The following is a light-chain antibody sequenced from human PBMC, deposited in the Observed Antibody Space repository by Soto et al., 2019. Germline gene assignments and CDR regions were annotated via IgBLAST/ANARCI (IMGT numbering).Light chain of an antibody. CDR2: GAS. CDR1: QSVSSN. CDR3: QQYGSSLFT. J-gene: IGKJ5*01. Sequence: EIVLAQSPGTLSLSPGQSATLSCRASQSVSSNLAWYQQKPGQAPRLLIYGASSRATGIPDRFSGSGSGTDFTLTISRLEPEDFAVYYCQQYGSSLFTFGQGTRLE. V-gene: IGKV3-20*01.